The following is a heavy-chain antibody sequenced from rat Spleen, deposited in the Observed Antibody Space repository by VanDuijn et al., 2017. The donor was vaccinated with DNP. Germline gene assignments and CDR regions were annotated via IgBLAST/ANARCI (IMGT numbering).Heavy chain of an antibody. Sequence: VQLKESGPGLVQPSQTLSLTCTVSGFSLTSNSVSWVRQSPGKGLEWMGTIWSGGTTDYNPAFKSRLSISRDTSESQVFLKMNSLQTEDTAIYFCTRTGSYKLGYYFDYWGQGVMVTASS. CDR3: TRTGSYKLGYYFDY. V-gene: IGHV2-1*01. D-gene: IGHD1-4*01. CDR1: GFSLTSNS. J-gene: IGHJ2*01. CDR2: IWSGGTT.